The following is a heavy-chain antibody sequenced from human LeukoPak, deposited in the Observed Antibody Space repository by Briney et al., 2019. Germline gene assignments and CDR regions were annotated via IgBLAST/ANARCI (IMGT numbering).Heavy chain of an antibody. Sequence: SRTLSLTFAISLDSVSSNSAAWNGLTHSPSRGLEWLGRTYYRSEWYNDYAVSVTSRITTNLDPSKNQFSLQLNSVTPEDTAVYYCARDQVGATYFDYWGQGTLVTVSS. V-gene: IGHV6-1*01. CDR1: LDSVSSNSAA. CDR3: ARDQVGATYFDY. D-gene: IGHD1-26*01. CDR2: TYYRSEWYN. J-gene: IGHJ4*02.